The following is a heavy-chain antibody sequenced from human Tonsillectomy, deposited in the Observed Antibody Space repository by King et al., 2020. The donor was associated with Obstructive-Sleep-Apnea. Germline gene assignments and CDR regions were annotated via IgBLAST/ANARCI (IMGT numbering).Heavy chain of an antibody. J-gene: IGHJ5*02. CDR3: ARFSLNSDILAGYSYNWFDP. V-gene: IGHV1-46*01. Sequence: QLVQSGAEVKKPGASVKVSCKASGYTFINYYMHWVRQAPGQGLEWIGIINPSGGATRYAQRFKDRVTVTSDTSTTTVYMELSSLRSEDTAIYYCARFSLNSDILAGYSYNWFDPWGEGTLVTVSS. D-gene: IGHD3-9*01. CDR2: INPSGGAT. CDR1: GYTFINYY.